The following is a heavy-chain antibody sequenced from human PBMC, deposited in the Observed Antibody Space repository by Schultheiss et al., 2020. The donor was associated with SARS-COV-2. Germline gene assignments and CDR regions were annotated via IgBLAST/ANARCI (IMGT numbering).Heavy chain of an antibody. CDR3: AREASGWYWFDP. D-gene: IGHD6-19*01. CDR2: INPNSGGT. J-gene: IGHJ5*02. V-gene: IGHV1-2*06. Sequence: ASVKVSCKASGYTFTGYYMHWVRQAPGQGLEWMGRINPNSGGTNYAQRFQGRVAMTRDTSINTAYIDLSRLTSDDTAVYYCAREASGWYWFDPWGQGTQVTVSS. CDR1: GYTFTGYY.